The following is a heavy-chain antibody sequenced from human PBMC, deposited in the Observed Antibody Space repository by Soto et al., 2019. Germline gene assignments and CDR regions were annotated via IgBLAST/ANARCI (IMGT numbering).Heavy chain of an antibody. CDR2: IKSKTDGGTT. CDR3: TTVTYYYDSSGYYYYGMDG. Sequence: GGSLRLSCAASGFTFSNAWMSWVRQAPGKGLEWVGRIKSKTDGGTTDYAAPVKGRFTISRDDSKNTLYLQMNSLKTEDTAVYYCTTVTYYYDSSGYYYYGMDGWGQGTTVTVSS. D-gene: IGHD3-22*01. J-gene: IGHJ6*02. CDR1: GFTFSNAW. V-gene: IGHV3-15*01.